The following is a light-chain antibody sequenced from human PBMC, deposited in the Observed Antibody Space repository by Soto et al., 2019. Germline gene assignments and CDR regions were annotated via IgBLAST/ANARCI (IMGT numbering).Light chain of an antibody. CDR3: QQRSSWPPT. V-gene: IGKV3-15*01. Sequence: EIVLTQSPGTLSLSPGERATLSCRASQSISSSYLAWYLQKPGQAPRLLIYGASTRATGIPARFSGSRSGTEFTLTISSLQSEDFAVYYCQQRSSWPPTFGGGTKVDI. J-gene: IGKJ4*01. CDR2: GAS. CDR1: QSISSSY.